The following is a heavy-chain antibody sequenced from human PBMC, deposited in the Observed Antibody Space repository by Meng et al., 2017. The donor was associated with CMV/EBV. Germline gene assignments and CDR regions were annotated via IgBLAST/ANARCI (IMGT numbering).Heavy chain of an antibody. Sequence: VYGGSFRGYYWSWIRQPPGKGLEWIGEINHSGSTNYNPSLKSRVTISVDTSKNQFSLKLSSVTAADTAVYYCARFPRYSSSWYIVDYWGQGTLVTVSS. V-gene: IGHV4-34*01. CDR3: ARFPRYSSSWYIVDY. CDR1: GGSFRGYY. D-gene: IGHD6-13*01. J-gene: IGHJ4*02. CDR2: INHSGST.